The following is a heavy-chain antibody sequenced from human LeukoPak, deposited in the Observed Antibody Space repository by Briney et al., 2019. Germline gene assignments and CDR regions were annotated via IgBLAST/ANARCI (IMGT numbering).Heavy chain of an antibody. CDR2: INHSGST. V-gene: IGHV4-34*01. D-gene: IGHD1-26*01. CDR1: GGSFSGYY. J-gene: IGHJ4*02. Sequence: SETLSLTCAVYGGSFSGYYWSWIRQPPGKGLEWIGEINHSGSTNYNPSLKSRVTISVDASKNQFSLKLSSVTAADTAVYYCARVLHSGYSDYWGQGTLVTVSS. CDR3: ARVLHSGYSDY.